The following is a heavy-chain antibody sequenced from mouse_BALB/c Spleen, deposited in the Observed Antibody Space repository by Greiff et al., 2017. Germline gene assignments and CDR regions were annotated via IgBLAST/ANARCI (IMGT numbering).Heavy chain of an antibody. V-gene: IGHV14-4*02. J-gene: IGHJ3*01. D-gene: IGHD2-2*01. CDR3: NVHGYAY. Sequence: EVQLHQSGAELVRSGASVKLSCTASGFNIKDYYMHWVKQRPEQGLEWIGWIDPENGDTEYAPKFQGKATMTADTSSNTAYLQLSSLTSEDTAVYYCNVHGYAYWGQGTLVTVSA. CDR1: GFNIKDYY. CDR2: IDPENGDT.